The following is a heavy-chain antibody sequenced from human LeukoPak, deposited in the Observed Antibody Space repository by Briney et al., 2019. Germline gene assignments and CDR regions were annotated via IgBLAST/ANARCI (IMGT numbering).Heavy chain of an antibody. V-gene: IGHV4-38-2*02. D-gene: IGHD5-12*01. CDR3: AREDGSSGYDDF. Sequence: SETLSLTCSVSGYSITSTSSWAWIRQTPGKGLEWIGSINHLGSAYYNPSLESRVTISVDTSKNHFSLNLKSETAADTAVYYCAREDGSSGYDDFWGQGTLVTVSS. CDR2: INHLGSA. J-gene: IGHJ4*02. CDR1: GYSITSTSS.